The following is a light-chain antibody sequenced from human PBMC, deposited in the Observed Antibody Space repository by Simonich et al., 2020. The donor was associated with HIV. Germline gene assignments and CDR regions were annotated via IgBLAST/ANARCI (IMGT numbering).Light chain of an antibody. Sequence: DIVMTQSPDSLSVSLGERATINCKSSQIVLYSSNNKNYLAWYQQKPGQPPKLLIYWASTRPSGVPDRFSGSGSGTDFTLTISSLQAEDVAVYYCQQYYSTPWTFGQGTKVEIK. V-gene: IGKV4-1*01. CDR1: QIVLYSSNNKNY. CDR2: WAS. J-gene: IGKJ1*01. CDR3: QQYYSTPWT.